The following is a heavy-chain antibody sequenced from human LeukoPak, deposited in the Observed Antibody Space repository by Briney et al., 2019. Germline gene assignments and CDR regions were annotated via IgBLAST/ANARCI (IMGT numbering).Heavy chain of an antibody. J-gene: IGHJ3*02. CDR2: FDPEDGET. V-gene: IGHV1-24*01. D-gene: IGHD1-26*01. CDR1: GYTLTELS. CDR3: AAQKALPKWELSI. Sequence: ASVKVSCKVSGYTLTELSMHWVRQAPGKGLEWMGGFDPEDGETIYAQKFQGRVTMTEDTSTDTAYMELSSLRSEDAAVYYCAAQKALPKWELSIWGQGTMVTVSS.